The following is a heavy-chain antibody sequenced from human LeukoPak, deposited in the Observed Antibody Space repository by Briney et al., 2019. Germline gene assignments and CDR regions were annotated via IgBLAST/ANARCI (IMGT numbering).Heavy chain of an antibody. J-gene: IGHJ4*02. Sequence: SETLSLTCAVYGGSFSRYYWSWIRQPPGKGLEWIGEINHSGSTNYNPSLKSRVTISVDTSKNQFSLKLSSVTAADTAVYYCARGGLFRGQIVAKTGFDYWGQGTLDTVSS. CDR3: ARGGLFRGQIVAKTGFDY. V-gene: IGHV4-34*01. CDR1: GGSFSRYY. D-gene: IGHD3-22*01. CDR2: INHSGST.